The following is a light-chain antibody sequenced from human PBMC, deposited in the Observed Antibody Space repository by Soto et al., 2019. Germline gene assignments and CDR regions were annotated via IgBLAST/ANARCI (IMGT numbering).Light chain of an antibody. CDR1: QSVSSS. J-gene: IGKJ4*01. V-gene: IGKV3-11*01. CDR3: QQRSNWIS. CDR2: DAF. Sequence: EIVLTQSPATLSLSPGERATLSCRASQSVSSSLAWYQQKPGQAPRLLIYDAFNRATGIPARFSGSGSGTDFTLTISSLEPEDSAVYYCQQRSNWISFGGGTKVENK.